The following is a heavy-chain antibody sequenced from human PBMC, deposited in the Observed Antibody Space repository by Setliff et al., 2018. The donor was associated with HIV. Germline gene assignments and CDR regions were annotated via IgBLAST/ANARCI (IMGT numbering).Heavy chain of an antibody. CDR3: ASGGYSSSWRYYFDY. CDR2: ISPRNGGT. D-gene: IGHD6-13*01. Sequence: ASVKVSCKAPGYTFTDYFIHWVRQAPGQGLEWVGWISPRNGGTKYAQTFQGRVTMARDTSITTAYMELSRLRTDDTALYYCASGGYSSSWRYYFDYWGQGTLVTVSS. V-gene: IGHV1-2*02. CDR1: GYTFTDYF. J-gene: IGHJ4*02.